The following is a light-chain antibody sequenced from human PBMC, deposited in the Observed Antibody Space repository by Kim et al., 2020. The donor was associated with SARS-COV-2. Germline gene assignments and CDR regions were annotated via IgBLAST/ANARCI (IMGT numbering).Light chain of an antibody. V-gene: IGKV1-39*01. CDR2: AAS. Sequence: DIQMTQSPPSLSASVGDRVTITCRASQSTSSYLNWYQQKPGKAPKLLIYAASSLQSGVPSRFSGSGSGTDFTLTISSLQPEDFATYYCQQSYSTPRDSFGQGTKLEI. J-gene: IGKJ2*03. CDR3: QQSYSTPRDS. CDR1: QSTSSY.